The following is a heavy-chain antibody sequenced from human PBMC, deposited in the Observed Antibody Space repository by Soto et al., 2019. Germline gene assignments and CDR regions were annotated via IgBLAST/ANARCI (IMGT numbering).Heavy chain of an antibody. CDR3: ARRSSVWYCDY. CDR1: GFTFSSYA. Sequence: EVQLLESGGGLVQPGGSLRLSCAASGFTFSSYAMSWVRQAPGKGLEWVSAIGASGGSTYYADAVKGRFTISRDNSKNTLYRQMNSLSAEDTAGYYCARRSSVWYCDYWGQGTLVTVSS. V-gene: IGHV3-23*01. CDR2: IGASGGST. D-gene: IGHD6-19*01. J-gene: IGHJ4*02.